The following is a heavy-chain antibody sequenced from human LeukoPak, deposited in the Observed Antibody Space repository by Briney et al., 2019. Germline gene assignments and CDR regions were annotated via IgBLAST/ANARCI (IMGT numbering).Heavy chain of an antibody. CDR3: ARFVLVRGGIDYFDY. J-gene: IGHJ4*02. D-gene: IGHD3-10*01. CDR1: GGTFSSYA. CDR2: IIPILGIA. V-gene: IGHV1-69*04. Sequence: GASVKVSCKASGGTFSSYAISWVRQAPGQGLEWMGRIIPILGIANYAQKFQGRVTITADKSTSTAYMELSSLRSEDTAVYYCARFVLVRGGIDYFDYWGQGTLVTVSS.